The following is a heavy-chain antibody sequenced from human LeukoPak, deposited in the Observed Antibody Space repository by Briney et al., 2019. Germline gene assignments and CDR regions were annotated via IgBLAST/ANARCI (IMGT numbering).Heavy chain of an antibody. J-gene: IGHJ4*02. CDR3: ARAQIDSSGWYGLLSFDY. V-gene: IGHV3-33*01. CDR2: MWDDGTNE. Sequence: GGSLRLSCTASGFNFGIYGMHWVRQPPGKGLEWVAVMWDDGTNEYYVESVKGRFTISRDNGKRTLYRQMNSLRVEDTAVYYCARAQIDSSGWYGLLSFDYWGQGTLVTVSS. CDR1: GFNFGIYG. D-gene: IGHD6-19*01.